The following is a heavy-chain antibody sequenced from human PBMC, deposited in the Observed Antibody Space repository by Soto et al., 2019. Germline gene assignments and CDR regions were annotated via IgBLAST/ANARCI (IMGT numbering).Heavy chain of an antibody. Sequence: SETLSLTCTVSGGSISSGGYYWSWIRQHPGKGLEWIGYIYYSGSTYYNPSLKSRVTISVDTSKNQFSLKLSSVTAADTAVYYCAREERDYSKPTIVGGPDTPNWFDPWGQGTLVTVSS. CDR1: GGSISSGGYY. J-gene: IGHJ5*02. D-gene: IGHD4-4*01. CDR2: IYYSGST. V-gene: IGHV4-31*03. CDR3: AREERDYSKPTIVGGPDTPNWFDP.